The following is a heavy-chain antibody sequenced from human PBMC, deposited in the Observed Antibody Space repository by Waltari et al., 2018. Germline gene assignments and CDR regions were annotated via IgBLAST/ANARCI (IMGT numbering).Heavy chain of an antibody. D-gene: IGHD2-21*01. CDR1: GGSISSVAYY. V-gene: IGHV4-39*07. CDR3: GRLGGSMTTYQTFRDH. Sequence: QLQLQESGPGLVKPSETVSLTCTVSGGSISSVAYYWGWVRQPPGKGLEWIASINYSGNRYINPSLESRVTISVDTSSNQFSLQLHSVTAADTAVYFCGRLGGSMTTYQTFRDHWGQGILVNVSS. CDR2: INYSGNR. J-gene: IGHJ5*02.